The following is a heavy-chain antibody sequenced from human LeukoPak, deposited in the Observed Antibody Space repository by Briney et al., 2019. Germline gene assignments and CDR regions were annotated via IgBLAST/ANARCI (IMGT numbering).Heavy chain of an antibody. D-gene: IGHD6-13*01. CDR1: GFTFSSYG. V-gene: IGHV3-30*18. J-gene: IGHJ6*02. Sequence: GGSLRLSCAASGFTFSSYGMHWVRQAPGKGLEWVAVISYDGINKYYADSVKGRFTISRDNSKNTLYLQMNSLRAEDTAVYYCAKDLVRAAAGTYGYYYYYYGMDVWGQGTTVTVSS. CDR3: AKDLVRAAAGTYGYYYYYYGMDV. CDR2: ISYDGINK.